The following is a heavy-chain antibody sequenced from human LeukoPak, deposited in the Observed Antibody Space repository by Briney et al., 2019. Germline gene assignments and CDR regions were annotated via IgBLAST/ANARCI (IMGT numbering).Heavy chain of an antibody. CDR1: GFTFTSYS. V-gene: IGHV3-48*04. D-gene: IGHD1-26*01. Sequence: GSLSLSCAASGFTFTSYSMNWVRQAPGRGLEWVSYISSSSDAIHYADSVKGRFTISRDNAKNSLYLQMNSLRAEDTAVYYCVRDPSGTYSYHTFTFWGQGTLVTVSS. CDR2: ISSSSDAI. J-gene: IGHJ3*01. CDR3: VRDPSGTYSYHTFTF.